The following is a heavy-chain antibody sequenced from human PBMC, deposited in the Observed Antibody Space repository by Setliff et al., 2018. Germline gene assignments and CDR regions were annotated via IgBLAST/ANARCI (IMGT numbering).Heavy chain of an antibody. J-gene: IGHJ4*02. V-gene: IGHV1-18*01. CDR1: PYTFSDYG. CDR2: VAPYSGHT. CDR3: AHSTTFDLHHDY. D-gene: IGHD3-9*01. Sequence: ASVKVSCKASPYTFSDYGISWLRQAPGQRLEWMGWVAPYSGHTSYPQSFRGRVTVTTDASTDTAYMELRNLRADDTALYYCAHSTTFDLHHDYWGQGALVTVSS.